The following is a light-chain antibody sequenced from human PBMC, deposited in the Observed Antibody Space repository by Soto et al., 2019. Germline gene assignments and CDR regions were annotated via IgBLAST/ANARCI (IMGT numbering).Light chain of an antibody. Sequence: EIVLTQSPATLSLSPGERATLSCRASQSVSSYLAWYQQKPGQAPRLLIYDASNRATGIPARFSGSGSGTDFPLTIRSLEPEDFPVYYCQQRSNWPPIFTFGPGTKVDIK. CDR2: DAS. V-gene: IGKV3-11*01. CDR3: QQRSNWPPIFT. CDR1: QSVSSY. J-gene: IGKJ3*01.